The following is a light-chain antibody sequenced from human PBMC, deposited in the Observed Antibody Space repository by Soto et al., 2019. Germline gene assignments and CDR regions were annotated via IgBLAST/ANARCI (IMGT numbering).Light chain of an antibody. CDR3: MQARQTPPWT. CDR1: QSLLHSNGYNY. CDR2: LGS. Sequence: DIVMTQSPLSLPVTPGEPASISCRSSQSLLHSNGYNYLVWYLQKPGQSPQRLFYLGSNRASGVSDRFSGSGSGTEFTLKISRVEAEDVGVYYCMQARQTPPWTFGQGTKLEI. V-gene: IGKV2-28*01. J-gene: IGKJ2*02.